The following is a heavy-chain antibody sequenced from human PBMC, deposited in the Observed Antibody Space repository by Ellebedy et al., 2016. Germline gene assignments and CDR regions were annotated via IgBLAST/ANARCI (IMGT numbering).Heavy chain of an antibody. Sequence: GESLKISXVASGFTFSNYAMHWVRQAQGKAPEYVSAISGDGSDIYYANSVMGSFIISRDNFENTLPLQMGSLRADDMATYYCARVLGNYDSSGYLDCWGQGTLVTVSS. V-gene: IGHV3-64*01. J-gene: IGHJ4*02. D-gene: IGHD3-22*01. CDR2: ISGDGSDI. CDR3: ARVLGNYDSSGYLDC. CDR1: GFTFSNYA.